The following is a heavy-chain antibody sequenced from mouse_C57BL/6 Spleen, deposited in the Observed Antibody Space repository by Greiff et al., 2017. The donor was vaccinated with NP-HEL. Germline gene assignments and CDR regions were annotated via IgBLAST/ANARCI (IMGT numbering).Heavy chain of an antibody. Sequence: VQLQQSGAELVRPGASVTLSCKASGYTFTDYEMHWVKQTPVHGLEWIGAIDPETGGTAYNQKFKGKAILTADKSSSTAYMELRSLTSEDSAVYYCTRAYSIRGPFAYWGQGTLVTVSA. CDR2: IDPETGGT. CDR1: GYTFTDYE. J-gene: IGHJ3*01. CDR3: TRAYSIRGPFAY. D-gene: IGHD2-10*01. V-gene: IGHV1-15*01.